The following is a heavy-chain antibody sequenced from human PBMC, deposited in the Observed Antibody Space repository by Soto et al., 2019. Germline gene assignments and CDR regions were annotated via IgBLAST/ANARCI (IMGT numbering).Heavy chain of an antibody. D-gene: IGHD4-17*01. Sequence: GGSLRLSCAASGITFSSYAMSWVRRAPGKGLEWISTLSGSADSTYYADFAKGRFAISRDYSKNTLYLQMDSLRVEDTAVYYCENNYGGNSFDFWGQGTLGTVSA. J-gene: IGHJ4*02. CDR3: ENNYGGNSFDF. CDR2: LSGSADST. CDR1: GITFSSYA. V-gene: IGHV3-23*01.